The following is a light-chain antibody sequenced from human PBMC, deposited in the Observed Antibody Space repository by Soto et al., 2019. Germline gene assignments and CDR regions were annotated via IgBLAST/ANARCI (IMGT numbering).Light chain of an antibody. Sequence: EIVLTQSPATLSLSPGERATLSCRASQSVSSYLAWYQHKPGQAPRLLIYDASNRATGIPARFSGSGSGTDFTLTISSLEPEDFPVYYCQQRSNWPHPFGPGTKLEIK. CDR1: QSVSSY. J-gene: IGKJ2*01. CDR3: QQRSNWPHP. CDR2: DAS. V-gene: IGKV3-11*01.